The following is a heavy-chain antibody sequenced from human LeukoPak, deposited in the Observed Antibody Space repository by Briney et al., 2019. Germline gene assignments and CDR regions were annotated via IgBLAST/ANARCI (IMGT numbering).Heavy chain of an antibody. J-gene: IGHJ4*02. CDR2: ISSSSSYI. V-gene: IGHV3-21*01. D-gene: IGHD3-9*01. Sequence: GGSLRLSCAASGFTFSSYPINWVRQAPGKGLEWVSSISSSSSYIYYADSVKGRFTISRDNAKNSLYLQMNSLRAEDTAVYYCARASGDYDILTGYYYFDYWGQGTLVTVPS. CDR1: GFTFSSYP. CDR3: ARASGDYDILTGYYYFDY.